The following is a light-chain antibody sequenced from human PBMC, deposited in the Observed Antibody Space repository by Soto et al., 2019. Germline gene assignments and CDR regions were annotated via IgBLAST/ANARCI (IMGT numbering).Light chain of an antibody. CDR1: QSVSSS. J-gene: IGKJ1*01. Sequence: EVVMTQSPDTLSVSPGERATLSCRASQSVSSSLAWYQQKPGQAPRLLIYGASTRAIGVPARFSGSGSGTEFTLTISSLQSEDVAVYYCQHFHNWPPWTFGQGTRVEIK. CDR3: QHFHNWPPWT. CDR2: GAS. V-gene: IGKV3-15*01.